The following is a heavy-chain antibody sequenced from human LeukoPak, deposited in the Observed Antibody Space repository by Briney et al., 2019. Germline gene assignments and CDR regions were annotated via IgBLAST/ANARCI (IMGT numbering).Heavy chain of an antibody. CDR3: ARAKRYYDILTGYYRYGHFDY. Sequence: GGSLRLSCAASGFTFSSYSMNWVRQAPGKGLEWVANIKQDGSEKYYVDSVKGRFTISRDNAKNSLYLQMNSLRAEDTAVYYCARAKRYYDILTGYYRYGHFDYWGQGTLVTVSS. J-gene: IGHJ4*02. D-gene: IGHD3-9*01. V-gene: IGHV3-7*01. CDR1: GFTFSSYS. CDR2: IKQDGSEK.